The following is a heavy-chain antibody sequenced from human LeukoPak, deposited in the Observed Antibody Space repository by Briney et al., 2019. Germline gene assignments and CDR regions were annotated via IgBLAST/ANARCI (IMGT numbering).Heavy chain of an antibody. Sequence: ASVKVSCKASGYTFTGYYVHWVRQAPGQGLEWMGWINPNSGGTNYAQKFQGRVTMTRDTSISTAYMELSRLRSDDTAVYYCARDGETYCGGDCYFAFDIWGQGTMVTVSS. CDR3: ARDGETYCGGDCYFAFDI. CDR2: INPNSGGT. J-gene: IGHJ3*02. D-gene: IGHD2-21*02. V-gene: IGHV1-2*02. CDR1: GYTFTGYY.